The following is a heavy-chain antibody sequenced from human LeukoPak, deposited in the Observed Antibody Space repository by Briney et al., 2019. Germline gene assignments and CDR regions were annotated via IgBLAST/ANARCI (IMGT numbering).Heavy chain of an antibody. CDR1: GFTFSSYW. CDR3: AVSYYCRGAACYSGFDY. D-gene: IGHD2-15*01. J-gene: IGHJ4*02. CDR2: INGDGYSI. V-gene: IGHV3-74*01. Sequence: PGGSLRLSCAASGFTFSSYWMHWVRQAPGKGPVWVSRINGDGYSITYADSVKDRFTISRDNAKKTLYLQMNSQSADDTAVYYCAVSYYCRGAACYSGFDYWGQGTLVTVSS.